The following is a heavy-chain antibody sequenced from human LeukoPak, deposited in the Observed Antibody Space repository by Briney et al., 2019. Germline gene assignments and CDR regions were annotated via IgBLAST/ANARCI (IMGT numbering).Heavy chain of an antibody. CDR2: ISWNSGSI. J-gene: IGHJ4*02. V-gene: IGHV3-9*01. CDR1: GFTFDDYA. Sequence: GRSLRLSCAASGFTFDDYAMHWVRQAPGKGLEWVSGISWNSGSIGYADSVKGRFTISRDNAKNSLYLQMNSLRAEDTAVYYCARDPTYSYADYWGQGTLVTVSS. D-gene: IGHD5-18*01. CDR3: ARDPTYSYADY.